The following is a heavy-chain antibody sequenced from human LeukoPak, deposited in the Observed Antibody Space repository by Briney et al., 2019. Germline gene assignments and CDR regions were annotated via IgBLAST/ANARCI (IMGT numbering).Heavy chain of an antibody. Sequence: SDTLSLTCTVSGDSINMTGHYCGWVRQPPGKGLECIGSIYHSKSTYYNPSLKSRVTISVDTSKNQFSLNLSSVTAADTAMYYCARAVGTSRNLFDYWGQGTLVTVSS. J-gene: IGHJ4*02. CDR3: ARAVGTSRNLFDY. CDR2: IYHSKST. V-gene: IGHV4-38-2*02. D-gene: IGHD4-23*01. CDR1: GDSINMTGHY.